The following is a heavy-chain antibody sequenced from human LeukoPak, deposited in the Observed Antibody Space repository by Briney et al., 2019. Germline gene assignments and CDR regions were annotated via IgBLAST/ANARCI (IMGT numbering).Heavy chain of an antibody. Sequence: PGGPLRLSCAASGFTDKDNFMSWVRQAPGKGLEGVANVKDDGSEKYYGHSVKGRFTISRDNTKNSLYLQMNNLRAEDTALYYCARELPGARNAFDIWGQGTMVTVSS. CDR2: VKDDGSEK. CDR1: GFTDKDNF. V-gene: IGHV3-7*01. J-gene: IGHJ3*02. D-gene: IGHD2-2*01. CDR3: ARELPGARNAFDI.